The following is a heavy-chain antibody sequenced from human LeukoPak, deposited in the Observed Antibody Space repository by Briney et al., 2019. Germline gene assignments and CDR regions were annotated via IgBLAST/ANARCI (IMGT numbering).Heavy chain of an antibody. D-gene: IGHD1-1*01. CDR2: ISAYNGNT. V-gene: IGHV1-18*01. CDR3: ARDRGNWNDVPYGMDV. CDR1: GGTFSSYA. Sequence: SVKVSCKASGGTFSSYAISWVRQAPGQGLEWMGWISAYNGNTNYAQKLQGRVTMTTDTSTSTAYMELRSLRSDDTAVYYCARDRGNWNDVPYGMDVWGQGTTVTVSS. J-gene: IGHJ6*02.